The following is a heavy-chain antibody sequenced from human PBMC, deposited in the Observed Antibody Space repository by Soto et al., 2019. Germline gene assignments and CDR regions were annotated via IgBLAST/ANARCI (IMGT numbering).Heavy chain of an antibody. J-gene: IGHJ3*02. Sequence: VKVCCRASVDTFTSYAMHWVREAPGQRLEWMGWINAGNGNTKYSQKFQGRVTITRDTSASTAYMEPSSLRSEDTAVYYCARDFLSSGDIWGQGTMVTVSS. CDR1: VDTFTSYA. CDR2: INAGNGNT. D-gene: IGHD3-22*01. CDR3: ARDFLSSGDI. V-gene: IGHV1-3*01.